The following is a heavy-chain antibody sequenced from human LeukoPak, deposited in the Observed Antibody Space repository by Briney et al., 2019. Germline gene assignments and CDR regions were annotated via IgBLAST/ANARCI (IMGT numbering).Heavy chain of an antibody. J-gene: IGHJ6*02. CDR2: IWYDGSKK. V-gene: IGHV3-33*01. CDR3: ARESRGAMDV. Sequence: GGSLRLSCSASGFTFSSYGMHLVRQAPGKGLEWVTLIWYDGSKKYYEDSVKGRFTISRDNSKNTLYLQMNSLRAEDTAVYYCARESRGAMDVWGQGTTVTVSS. CDR1: GFTFSSYG. D-gene: IGHD4-17*01.